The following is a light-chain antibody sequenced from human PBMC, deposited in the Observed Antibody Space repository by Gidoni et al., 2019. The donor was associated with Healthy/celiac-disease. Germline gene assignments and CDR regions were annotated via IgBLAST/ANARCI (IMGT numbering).Light chain of an antibody. J-gene: IGLJ3*02. Sequence: QSVLTQPPSASGTPGQRVTISCSGSSSNIGSNYVYWYHQLPGTAPKLLIYSNNQRTSGVPDRFSGSKSGTSASLAISGLRSEDEADYYCAAWDDSLREGVFGGGTKLTVL. CDR2: SNN. CDR3: AAWDDSLREGV. V-gene: IGLV1-47*02. CDR1: SSNIGSNY.